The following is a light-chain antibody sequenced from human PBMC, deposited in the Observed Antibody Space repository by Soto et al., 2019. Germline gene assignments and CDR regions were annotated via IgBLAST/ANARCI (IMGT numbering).Light chain of an antibody. J-gene: IGKJ4*01. CDR3: QQFHNWPLS. CDR1: QSISSN. CDR2: DAS. V-gene: IGKV3-15*01. Sequence: EIVMTQSPATLSVSPGERATLSGRASQSISSNLAWYQQKPGQAPRLLIDDASTRAAGIPARFNGGGSGTEFTLTISSLQSEDFALYYCQQFHNWPLSFGGGTKVDIK.